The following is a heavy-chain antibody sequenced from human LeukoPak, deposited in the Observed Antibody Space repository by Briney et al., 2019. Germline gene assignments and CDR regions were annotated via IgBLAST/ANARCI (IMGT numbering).Heavy chain of an antibody. CDR1: GFTFSSYD. D-gene: IGHD6-13*01. CDR3: ARGAAAGTTDY. CDR2: IGTAGDT. J-gene: IGHJ4*02. V-gene: IGHV3-13*01. Sequence: GGSLRLSCAASGFTFSSYDMHWVRQATGKGLEWVSAIGTAGDTYYPGSVKGRFTISRENAKNSLYLQMNSLRAGDTAVYYCARGAAAGTTDYWGQGTLVTASS.